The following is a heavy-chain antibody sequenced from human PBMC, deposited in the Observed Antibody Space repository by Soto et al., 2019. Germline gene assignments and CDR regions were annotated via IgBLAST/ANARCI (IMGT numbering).Heavy chain of an antibody. CDR1: GFTFSSYS. Sequence: EVQLVESGGGLVKPGGSLRLSCAASGFTFSSYSMNWVRQAPGKGLEWVSSISSSSSYIYYADSVKGRFTISRDNAKNSLYLQMNSLRAEDTAVYYCARDLEGDGYNPMRAFDYWGQGTLVTVSS. V-gene: IGHV3-21*01. CDR2: ISSSSSYI. CDR3: ARDLEGDGYNPMRAFDY. J-gene: IGHJ4*02. D-gene: IGHD3-3*01.